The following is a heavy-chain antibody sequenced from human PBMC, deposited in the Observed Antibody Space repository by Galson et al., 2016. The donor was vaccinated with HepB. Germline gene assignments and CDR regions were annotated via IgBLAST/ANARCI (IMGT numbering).Heavy chain of an antibody. Sequence: SLRLSCAASGFTFSSYWMTWVRQAPGKGLEWVANIKEDGSAKYHVDSVQGRFTISRDNAKNSLYLQMHSLRAEDPAVYYCARDARAGAYYFDSWRQGTLVTVSS. CDR2: IKEDGSAK. V-gene: IGHV3-7*03. D-gene: IGHD2-21*01. CDR3: ARDARAGAYYFDS. CDR1: GFTFSSYW. J-gene: IGHJ4*02.